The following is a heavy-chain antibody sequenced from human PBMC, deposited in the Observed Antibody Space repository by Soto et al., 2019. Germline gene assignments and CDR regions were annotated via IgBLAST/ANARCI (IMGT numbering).Heavy chain of an antibody. CDR3: ASSPNGRFGELSLGY. J-gene: IGHJ4*02. V-gene: IGHV1-69*12. CDR2: IIPIFGTA. CDR1: GGTFSSYA. Sequence: QVQLVQSGAEVKKPGSSVKVSCKASGGTFSSYAISWVRQAPGQGLEWMGGIIPIFGTANYAQKFQGRVTIXXDXSXXTAYMELSSLRSEDTAVYYCASSPNGRFGELSLGYWGQGTLVTVSS. D-gene: IGHD3-10*01.